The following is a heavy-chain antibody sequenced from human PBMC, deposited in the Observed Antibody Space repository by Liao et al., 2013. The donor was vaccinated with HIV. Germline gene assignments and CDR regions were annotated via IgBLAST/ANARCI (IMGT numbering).Heavy chain of an antibody. CDR3: ARERDCGGDCYYFDY. J-gene: IGHJ4*02. V-gene: IGHV4-30-2*01. Sequence: QVQLQQWGAGLLKPSQTLSLTCAVSGGSISSGAYSWSWIRQPPGKGLEWIGYIYHSGSTYYNPSLKSRVTISVDRSKNQFSLKLSSVTAADTAVYYCARERDCGGDCYYFDYWGQGTLVTVSS. CDR1: GGSISSGAYS. CDR2: IYHSGST. D-gene: IGHD2-21*01.